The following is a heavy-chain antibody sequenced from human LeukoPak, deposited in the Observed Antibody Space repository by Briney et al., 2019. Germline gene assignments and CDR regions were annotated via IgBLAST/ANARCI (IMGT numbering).Heavy chain of an antibody. CDR2: IYYSGNT. CDR1: GGSISSYY. D-gene: IGHD3-10*02. Sequence: SETLSLTCTVSGGSISSYYWSWIRQPPGKGLEWLGYIYYSGNTDYNPSLKSRVAISVDTSKNQFSLKLSSVTAADTTVYYCARSTGSTMFIDYWGQGTLVTVSS. V-gene: IGHV4-59*01. J-gene: IGHJ4*02. CDR3: ARSTGSTMFIDY.